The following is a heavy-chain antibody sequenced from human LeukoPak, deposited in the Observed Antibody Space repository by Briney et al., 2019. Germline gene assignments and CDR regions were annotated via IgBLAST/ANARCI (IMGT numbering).Heavy chain of an antibody. CDR2: ISSDGSNK. CDR3: ARDSLSYGLVDWFDP. D-gene: IGHD5-18*01. V-gene: IGHV3-30-3*01. CDR1: GFTFSSYA. Sequence: GGSLRLSCAASGFTFSSYAMHWVRQAPGKGLEWVAVISSDGSNKYYADSVKGRFTISRDNSKNTLYLQRNSLRAEDTAVYYCARDSLSYGLVDWFDPWGQGTLVTVSS. J-gene: IGHJ5*02.